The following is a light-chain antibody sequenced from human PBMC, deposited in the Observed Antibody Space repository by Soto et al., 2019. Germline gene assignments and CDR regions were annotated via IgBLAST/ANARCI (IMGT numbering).Light chain of an antibody. CDR3: HQYHTFWT. Sequence: DIQMTQSPSILSASVGDRVTIACRASQTITRWLAWYQQKPGKAPKLLIFDASTLEIGVPSRFSGSGYGTEFTLTISSLQPEDFGTYYCHQYHTFWTFGQGTKVDSK. CDR2: DAS. V-gene: IGKV1-5*01. CDR1: QTITRW. J-gene: IGKJ1*01.